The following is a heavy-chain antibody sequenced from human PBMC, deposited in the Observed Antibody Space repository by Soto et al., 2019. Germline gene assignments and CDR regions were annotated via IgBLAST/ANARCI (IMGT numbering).Heavy chain of an antibody. CDR3: ARDHCSSTNCYTAVDY. D-gene: IGHD2-2*02. CDR1: GYTFTSYG. V-gene: IGHV1-18*04. Sequence: QVQLVQSGAEVENPGAAVKVSCKASGYTFTSYGISWVRQAPGQGLEWMGWIIAYNGNTNYAQKLQGRVTMTTDTSTSTAYMELRSLRSDDTAVYYCARDHCSSTNCYTAVDYWGQGTLVTVSS. CDR2: IIAYNGNT. J-gene: IGHJ4*02.